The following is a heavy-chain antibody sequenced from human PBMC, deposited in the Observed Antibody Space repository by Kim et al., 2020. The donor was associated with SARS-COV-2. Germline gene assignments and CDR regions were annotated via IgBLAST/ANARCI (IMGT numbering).Heavy chain of an antibody. J-gene: IGHJ4*02. CDR3: ARDSNYYGSGSYYY. D-gene: IGHD3-10*01. Sequence: ADSVKGRFTISRDNAKNSLYLQMNSLRDEDTAVYYCARDSNYYGSGSYYYWGQGTLVTVSS. V-gene: IGHV3-48*02.